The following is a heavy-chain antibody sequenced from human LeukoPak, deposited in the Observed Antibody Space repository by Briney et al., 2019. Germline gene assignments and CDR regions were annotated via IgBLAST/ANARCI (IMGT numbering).Heavy chain of an antibody. J-gene: IGHJ4*02. CDR1: GFTFSSFW. V-gene: IGHV3-74*01. CDR2: IDYDGRST. CDR3: ATIAAADKDY. Sequence: GGSLRLSCVASGFTFSSFWMHWVRQAPGKGLVWVSRIDYDGRSTIYADSVKGRFTISRDNAKNTLYLQMNSLRAEGTAMYYCATIAAADKDYWGQGTLVTVSS. D-gene: IGHD6-13*01.